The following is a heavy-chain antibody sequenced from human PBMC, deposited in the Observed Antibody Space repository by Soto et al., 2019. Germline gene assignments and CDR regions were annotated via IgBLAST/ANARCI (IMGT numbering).Heavy chain of an antibody. Sequence: GSLRLSCAASGFTFSGYEMNWVRQAPGKGLEWVSYISSSGDTIYSADSVKGRFTISRDNAKNSLYLQMDSLRVEDTAVYYCAREPYYYDGSGYPGYFDYWGQGTLVTVSS. D-gene: IGHD3-22*01. CDR2: ISSSGDTI. CDR1: GFTFSGYE. J-gene: IGHJ4*02. CDR3: AREPYYYDGSGYPGYFDY. V-gene: IGHV3-48*03.